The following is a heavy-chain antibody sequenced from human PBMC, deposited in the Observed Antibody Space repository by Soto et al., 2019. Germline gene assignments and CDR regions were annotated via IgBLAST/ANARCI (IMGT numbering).Heavy chain of an antibody. Sequence: SETLSLTCAVSGGSISSGGYSWSWIRQPPGKGLEWIGYIYHSGSTYYNPSLKSRVTISVDRSKNQFSLKLSSVTAADTAVYYCARGGPVIAVAGTGWFDPWGQGTLVTVSS. D-gene: IGHD6-19*01. CDR2: IYHSGST. V-gene: IGHV4-30-2*01. J-gene: IGHJ5*02. CDR3: ARGGPVIAVAGTGWFDP. CDR1: GGSISSGGYS.